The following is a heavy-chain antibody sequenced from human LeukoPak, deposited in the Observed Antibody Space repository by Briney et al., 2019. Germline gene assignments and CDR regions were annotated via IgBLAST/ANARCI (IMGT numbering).Heavy chain of an antibody. CDR3: ARVSGYDFHPIDY. D-gene: IGHD5-12*01. CDR1: GYTFTSYA. CDR2: INAGNGNT. Sequence: ASVKVSCKASGYTFTSYAMHWVRQAPGQRREWMGWINAGNGNTKYSQKFQGRVTITRDTSASTAYMELSSLRSEDTAVYYCARVSGYDFHPIDYWGQGTLVTVSS. J-gene: IGHJ4*02. V-gene: IGHV1-3*01.